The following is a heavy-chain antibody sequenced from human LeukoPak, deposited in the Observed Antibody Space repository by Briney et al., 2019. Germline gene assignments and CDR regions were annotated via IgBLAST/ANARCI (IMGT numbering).Heavy chain of an antibody. CDR3: ARVQYYYGSGSDEAFDI. CDR1: GCPISSYY. CDR2: IYTSGST. Sequence: SETLSLTCAASGCPISSYYWSWIRQPPGKGLEWIVRIYTSGSTNYNPAFKSRVTMSVDTSKNQFSLKLSSVTAADTAVYYCARVQYYYGSGSDEAFDIWGQGTMVTVSS. D-gene: IGHD3-10*01. J-gene: IGHJ3*02. V-gene: IGHV4-4*07.